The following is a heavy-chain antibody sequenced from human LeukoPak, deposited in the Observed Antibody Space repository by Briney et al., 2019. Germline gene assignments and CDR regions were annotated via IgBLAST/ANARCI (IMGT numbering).Heavy chain of an antibody. Sequence: GASVKVSCKASGYTSTGYYMHWVRQAPGQGLEWMGWINPNSGGTNYAQKFQGRVTMTRDTSISTAYMELSRLRSDDTAVYYCARGDISSSWPPGWFDPWGQGTLVTVSS. J-gene: IGHJ5*02. D-gene: IGHD6-13*01. V-gene: IGHV1-2*02. CDR2: INPNSGGT. CDR1: GYTSTGYY. CDR3: ARGDISSSWPPGWFDP.